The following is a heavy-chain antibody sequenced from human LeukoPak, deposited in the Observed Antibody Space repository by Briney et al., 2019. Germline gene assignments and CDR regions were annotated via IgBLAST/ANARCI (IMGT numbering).Heavy chain of an antibody. J-gene: IGHJ4*02. Sequence: RRSLRHSCAASGFTFDDYAMHRVRQATGKGLESVSGISWNSGSIGYADSVKGRFTISRDNAKNSLYLQMNSLRAEDMALYYCAKDAGGYSFYFDYWGQGTLVTVSS. D-gene: IGHD5-18*01. CDR2: ISWNSGSI. V-gene: IGHV3-9*03. CDR3: AKDAGGYSFYFDY. CDR1: GFTFDDYA.